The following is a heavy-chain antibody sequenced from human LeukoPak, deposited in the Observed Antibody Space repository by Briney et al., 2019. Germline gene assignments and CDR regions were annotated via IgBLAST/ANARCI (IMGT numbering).Heavy chain of an antibody. CDR1: GFTFGDYY. CDR3: AREFSSSWYRWFDP. D-gene: IGHD6-13*01. CDR2: ISSSGDTI. J-gene: IGHJ5*02. Sequence: GGSLRLSCAASGFTFGDYYMTWIRQAPGQGLEWISHISSSGDTIDYAGSVKGRFTISRDNAMNSLYMQMNSLRAEDTAVYYCAREFSSSWYRWFDPWGQGTLVTVSS. V-gene: IGHV3-11*01.